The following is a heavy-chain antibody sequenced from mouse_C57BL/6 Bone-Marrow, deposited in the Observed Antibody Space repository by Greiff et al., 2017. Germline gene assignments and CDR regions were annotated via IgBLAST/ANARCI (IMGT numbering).Heavy chain of an antibody. CDR3: ARHYSNPFAY. J-gene: IGHJ3*01. D-gene: IGHD2-5*01. CDR2: IWSGGST. CDR1: GFSLTSYG. Sequence: QVQLQQSGPGLVQPSQSLSITCTVSGFSLTSYGVHWVRQSPGKGLEWLGVIWSGGSTDYNAAFISRLSISKDNSKSQVFFKMNSLQADDTAIYYCARHYSNPFAYWGQGTLVTVSA. V-gene: IGHV2-2*01.